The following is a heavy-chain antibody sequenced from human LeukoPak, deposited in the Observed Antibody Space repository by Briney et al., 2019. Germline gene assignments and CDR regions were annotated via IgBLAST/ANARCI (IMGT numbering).Heavy chain of an antibody. Sequence: PGGSLRLSCAASGFTFSSYSMNWVRQAPGKGLEWVSSISSSSSYIYYADSVKGRFTISRDNAKNSLYLQMNSLRAEDTAVYYCARDSSSWSPVGCWGQGTLVTVSS. CDR1: GFTFSSYS. D-gene: IGHD6-13*01. CDR2: ISSSSSYI. V-gene: IGHV3-21*01. J-gene: IGHJ4*02. CDR3: ARDSSSWSPVGC.